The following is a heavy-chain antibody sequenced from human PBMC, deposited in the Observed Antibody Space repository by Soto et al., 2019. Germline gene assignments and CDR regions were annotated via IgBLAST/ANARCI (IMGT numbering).Heavy chain of an antibody. Sequence: GGSLRLSCAASGFTFSSYSMNWVRQAPGKGLEWVSNISSSSTIYYADSVKGRFTISRDNSKNTLYLQMNSLRAEDTAVYYCARRIAVAGTQFDYWGQGTLVTVSS. CDR3: ARRIAVAGTQFDY. J-gene: IGHJ4*02. V-gene: IGHV3-48*01. CDR1: GFTFSSYS. D-gene: IGHD6-19*01. CDR2: ISSSSTI.